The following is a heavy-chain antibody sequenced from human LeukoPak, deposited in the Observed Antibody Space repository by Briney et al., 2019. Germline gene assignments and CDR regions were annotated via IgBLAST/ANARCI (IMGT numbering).Heavy chain of an antibody. D-gene: IGHD6-6*01. CDR3: AKGYSSSSVAWFDP. V-gene: IGHV3-23*01. CDR2: ISGSGGST. CDR1: GFTFSSYA. J-gene: IGHJ5*02. Sequence: PGGSLRLSCAASGFTFSSYAMSWVRQAPGKGLEWVSAISGSGGSTYYADSVKGRFTISRDNSKNALYLQMNSLRAEDTAVYYCAKGYSSSSVAWFDPWGQGTLVTVSS.